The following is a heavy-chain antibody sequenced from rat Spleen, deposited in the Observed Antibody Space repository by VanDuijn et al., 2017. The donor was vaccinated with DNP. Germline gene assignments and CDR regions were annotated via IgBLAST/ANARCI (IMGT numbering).Heavy chain of an antibody. D-gene: IGHD1-1*01. J-gene: IGHJ4*01. CDR3: TTDGGYSGDNYAMDA. CDR2: INSAGST. Sequence: EVQLQESGPGLVKPSQSLSLTCSVTGYSITTNYKWSWIRKFPGNGLEWMGYINSAGSTNYNPSLKSRFSITRDTSKNQFFLQVNSVATEDTATYHCTTDGGYSGDNYAMDAWGQGTSVTVSS. CDR1: GYSITTNYK. V-gene: IGHV3-3*01.